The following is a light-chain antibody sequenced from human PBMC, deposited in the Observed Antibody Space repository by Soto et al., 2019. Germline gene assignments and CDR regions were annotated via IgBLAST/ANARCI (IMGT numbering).Light chain of an antibody. CDR1: QSISSW. V-gene: IGKV1-5*03. CDR2: KAS. Sequence: DIQMTQSPSTLSASVGDRVTITCRASQSISSWLAWYQQKPGKAPKLLIYKASSLQSGVPSRFSGRGSGTEFTPTISSLQPDDFATYYCQQDNTYTWTFGQGTQVEIK. CDR3: QQDNTYTWT. J-gene: IGKJ1*01.